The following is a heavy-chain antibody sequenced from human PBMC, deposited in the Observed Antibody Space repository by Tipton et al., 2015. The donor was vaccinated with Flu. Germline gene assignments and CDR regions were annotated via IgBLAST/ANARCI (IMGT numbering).Heavy chain of an antibody. CDR3: TISRDGYNFHFDY. Sequence: SLRLSCTVSGFPFGDSALSWVRQAPGKGLEWLAFIRTQAYAGTANYAQYAAPVKDRFTISRDDSKSVAYLQVNSLKTEDTGVYYCTISRDGYNFHFDYWGQGTLLSVSS. V-gene: IGHV3-49*04. CDR2: IRTQAYAGTANYA. CDR1: GFPFGDSA. D-gene: IGHD5-24*01. J-gene: IGHJ4*02.